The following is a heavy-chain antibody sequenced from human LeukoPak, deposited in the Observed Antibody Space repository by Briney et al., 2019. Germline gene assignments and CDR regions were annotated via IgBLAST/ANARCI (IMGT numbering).Heavy chain of an antibody. J-gene: IGHJ3*02. CDR2: IIPIFGTA. CDR1: GGTSSSYA. D-gene: IGHD3-22*01. Sequence: SVKVSCKASGGTSSSYAISWVRQAPGQGLEWMGGIIPIFGTANYAQKFQGRVTITADESTSTAYMELSSLRSEDTAVYYCARVRSQDYYDSSGYYVFDAFDIWGQGTMVTVSS. CDR3: ARVRSQDYYDSSGYYVFDAFDI. V-gene: IGHV1-69*01.